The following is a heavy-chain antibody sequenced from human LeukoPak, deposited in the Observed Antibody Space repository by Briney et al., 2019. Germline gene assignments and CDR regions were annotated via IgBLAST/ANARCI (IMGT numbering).Heavy chain of an antibody. CDR1: ELTFSSFA. D-gene: IGHD3-3*01. Sequence: GRSLRLSCAASELTFSSFAMHWVRQAPGKGLEWVAVIWYGGSNKYYADSVKGRFTISRDDSKNTLFLQMNSLRAEDTAVYYCARATYDGGYFDYWDQGTLVTVSS. V-gene: IGHV3-33*01. J-gene: IGHJ4*02. CDR2: IWYGGSNK. CDR3: ARATYDGGYFDY.